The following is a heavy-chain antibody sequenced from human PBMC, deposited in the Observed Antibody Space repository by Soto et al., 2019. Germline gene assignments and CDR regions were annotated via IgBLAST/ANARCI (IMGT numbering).Heavy chain of an antibody. CDR1: GGSFSGYY. V-gene: IGHV4-34*01. Sequence: SETLSLTCAVYGGSFSGYYWSWIRQPPGKGLEWIGEINHSGSTNYNPSLKSRVTISVDTSKNQFSLKLSSVTAADTAVYYCARHHCSSTSSYYYYMDVWGKGTTVTVS. CDR2: INHSGST. CDR3: ARHHCSSTSSYYYYMDV. J-gene: IGHJ6*03. D-gene: IGHD2-2*01.